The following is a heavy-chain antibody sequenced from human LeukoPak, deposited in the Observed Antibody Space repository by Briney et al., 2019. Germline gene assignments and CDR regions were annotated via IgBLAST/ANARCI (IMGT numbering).Heavy chain of an antibody. J-gene: IGHJ4*02. D-gene: IGHD6-19*01. CDR2: IYPGDSDT. Sequence: SLQISCKGSGYSFTNYWIGWVRQMPGKGLEWMGIIYPGDSDTRYSPSFQGQVTISADKSISTDYLQWSSLKASDTAMYYCARHISSGWSNFDYWGQGTLVTVSS. CDR3: ARHISSGWSNFDY. V-gene: IGHV5-51*01. CDR1: GYSFTNYW.